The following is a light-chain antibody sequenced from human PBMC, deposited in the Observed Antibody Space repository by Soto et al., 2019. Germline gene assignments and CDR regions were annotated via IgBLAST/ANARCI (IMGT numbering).Light chain of an antibody. V-gene: IGKV3-20*01. CDR2: GAS. CDR3: QHYNNWPRT. Sequence: EIVLTQSPGTLSLSPGKRVTLSCRASQSISSTYLAWYQQKPGQAPRLLIYGASSRATGIPDRFSGSGSGAEFTLTISRLEPEDFAVYYCQHYNNWPRTFGQGTKVEIK. CDR1: QSISSTY. J-gene: IGKJ1*01.